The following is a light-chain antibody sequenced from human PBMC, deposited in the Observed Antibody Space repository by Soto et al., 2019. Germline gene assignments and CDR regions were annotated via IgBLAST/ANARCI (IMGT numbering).Light chain of an antibody. CDR1: QSISSW. J-gene: IGKJ1*01. CDR3: EPYNCCPWT. CDR2: RAS. Sequence: DIQMTQSPSTLSASVGARVTITCRASQSISSWLAWYQQKPGKAPKLLNDRASSLESGVPSRFSGSGSGTESTPAITALQTDYCAPYYCEPYNCCPWTFGRGT. V-gene: IGKV1-5*03.